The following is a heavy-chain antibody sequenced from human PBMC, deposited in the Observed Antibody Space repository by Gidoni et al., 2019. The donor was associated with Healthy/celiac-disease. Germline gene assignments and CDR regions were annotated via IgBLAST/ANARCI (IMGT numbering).Heavy chain of an antibody. Sequence: QVQLVESGGGVVQPGRSLRLSCAASGFTLSSFRIHWVRLAPGQGLGWVAVITYDGSNKYYADSVKDRFTISRDNSKNTLYLQMNSLRAEDTAVYYCARAGAIWFGEFDSIYYFDYWGQGTLVTVSS. CDR3: ARAGAIWFGEFDSIYYFDY. CDR2: ITYDGSNK. V-gene: IGHV3-30*03. J-gene: IGHJ4*02. D-gene: IGHD3-10*01. CDR1: GFTLSSFR.